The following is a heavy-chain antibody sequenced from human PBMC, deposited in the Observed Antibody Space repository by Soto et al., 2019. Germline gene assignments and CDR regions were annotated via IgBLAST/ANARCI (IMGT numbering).Heavy chain of an antibody. CDR1: GFTFSSYS. CDR2: ISSSSSTI. Sequence: GGSLRLSCAASGFTFSSYSMNWVRQAPGKGLEWVSYISSSSSTIYYADSVKGRFTISRDNAKNSLYLQMNSLRDEDTAVYYCARDQGSSSWFSGWFDPWGQGTLVTVSS. CDR3: ARDQGSSSWFSGWFDP. V-gene: IGHV3-48*02. J-gene: IGHJ5*02. D-gene: IGHD6-13*01.